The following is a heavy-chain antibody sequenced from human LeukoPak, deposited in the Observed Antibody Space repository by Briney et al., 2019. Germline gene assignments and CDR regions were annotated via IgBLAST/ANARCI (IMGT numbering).Heavy chain of an antibody. CDR1: GFTFSSYS. CDR2: ISSRSSSI. V-gene: IGHV3-48*02. J-gene: IGHJ4*02. CDR3: ARGDYGDRDLDY. Sequence: GGSLRLSCAASGFTFSSYSMNWVRQAPGKGLEWVSYISSRSSSICYADSVKGRFTLSRDNAKNSLYLQINSPRDEDTAVYYCARGDYGDRDLDYWGQGTLVTVSS. D-gene: IGHD4-17*01.